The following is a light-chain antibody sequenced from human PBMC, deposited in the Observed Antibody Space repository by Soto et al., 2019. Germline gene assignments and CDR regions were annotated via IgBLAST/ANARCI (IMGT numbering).Light chain of an antibody. CDR1: RSVSKC. J-gene: IGKJ4*01. V-gene: IGKV3-15*01. Sequence: EIVMTQSPATLSVSPGERATLSCRASRSVSKCLAWYQQKPGQSPRLLIYDASTRATGIPARFSGSGSGTEFALTISSLQSEDFAVYYCQQYDNWPPLTFGGGTKVEIK. CDR2: DAS. CDR3: QQYDNWPPLT.